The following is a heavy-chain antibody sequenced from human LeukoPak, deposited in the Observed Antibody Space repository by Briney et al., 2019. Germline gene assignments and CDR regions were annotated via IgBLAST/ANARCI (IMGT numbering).Heavy chain of an antibody. CDR1: GFTFTTYN. CDR3: AREFVTGWFDY. V-gene: IGHV3-30-3*01. J-gene: IGHJ4*02. Sequence: GGSLRLSCAASGFTFTTYNIHWVRQAPGKGLEWVAVLSYDETNKFYADSVKGRFIMSRDNSKNTGFLQMNSLRAEDTAVYYCAREFVTGWFDYWGQGTLVTVSS. CDR2: LSYDETNK. D-gene: IGHD2-21*02.